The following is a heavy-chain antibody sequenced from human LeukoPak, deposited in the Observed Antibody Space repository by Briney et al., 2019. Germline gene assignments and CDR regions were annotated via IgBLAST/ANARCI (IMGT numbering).Heavy chain of an antibody. J-gene: IGHJ5*02. Sequence: PSETSSLTCAVYGGSFSGYYWSWIRQPPGKGLEWIGEINHSGSTNYNPSLKSRVTISVDTSKNQFSLKLSSVTAADTAVYYCARVYYDSSGSSGFDPWGQGTLVTVSS. CDR2: INHSGST. CDR1: GGSFSGYY. D-gene: IGHD3-22*01. CDR3: ARVYYDSSGSSGFDP. V-gene: IGHV4-34*01.